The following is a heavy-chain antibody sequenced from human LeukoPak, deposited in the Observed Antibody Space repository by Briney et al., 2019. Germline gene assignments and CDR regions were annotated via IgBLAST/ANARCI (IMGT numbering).Heavy chain of an antibody. V-gene: IGHV3-30-3*01. CDR2: VSYDGSNK. CDR3: ARGTYSGILTYFDY. J-gene: IGHJ4*02. Sequence: GGSLRLSCAASGFTFSTYAMHWVRQAPGKGLEWVAVVSYDGSNKYYADSAKGRFTISRDNSKNTLYLQVNSLRADDTAVYYCARGTYSGILTYFDYWGQGTLVTVSS. D-gene: IGHD1-26*01. CDR1: GFTFSTYA.